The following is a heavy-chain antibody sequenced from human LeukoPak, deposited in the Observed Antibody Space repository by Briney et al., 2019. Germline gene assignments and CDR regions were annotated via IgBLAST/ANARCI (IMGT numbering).Heavy chain of an antibody. J-gene: IGHJ4*02. V-gene: IGHV1-18*01. CDR3: ARDSGYYYEAIPDY. D-gene: IGHD3-22*01. Sequence: ASVKVSCKASGGTFSSYAISWVRQAPGQGLEWMGWIGAYNGNTYYAQILQGRVTMTTDTSTSTAYVELRSLTSDDTAVYYCARDSGYYYEAIPDYWGQGTLVTVSS. CDR1: GGTFSSYA. CDR2: IGAYNGNT.